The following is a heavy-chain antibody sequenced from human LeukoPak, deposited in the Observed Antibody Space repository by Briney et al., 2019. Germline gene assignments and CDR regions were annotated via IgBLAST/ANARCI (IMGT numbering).Heavy chain of an antibody. V-gene: IGHV3-23*01. CDR1: GFTFSTYA. Sequence: GGSLRLSCVVSGFTFSTYAMSWVRQAPGKGLEWVSSISGSGDGTYYADSVKGRFTISRDNAKNSLYLQMNSLRAEDTAVYYCARDCKPTAMVTLGYYYYMDVWGKGTTVTVSS. D-gene: IGHD5-18*01. CDR2: ISGSGDGT. J-gene: IGHJ6*03. CDR3: ARDCKPTAMVTLGYYYYMDV.